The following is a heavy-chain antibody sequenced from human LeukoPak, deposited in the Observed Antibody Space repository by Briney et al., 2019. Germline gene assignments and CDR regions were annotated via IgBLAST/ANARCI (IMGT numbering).Heavy chain of an antibody. CDR3: ARAGLYNWNYEGTAYFDY. CDR2: INCNGGST. J-gene: IGHJ4*02. D-gene: IGHD1-7*01. Sequence: GGSLRLSCAASGFTFDDYGMSWVRQAPGKGLEWVSGINCNGGSTGYADSVKGRFTISRDNAKNSLYLQMNSLRAEDTALYYCARAGLYNWNYEGTAYFDYWGQGTLVTVSS. CDR1: GFTFDDYG. V-gene: IGHV3-20*04.